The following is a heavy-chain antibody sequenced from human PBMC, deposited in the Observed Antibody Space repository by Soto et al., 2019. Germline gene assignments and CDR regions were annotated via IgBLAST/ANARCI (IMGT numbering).Heavy chain of an antibody. CDR2: IIPMFGTA. J-gene: IGHJ4*02. V-gene: IGHV1-69*12. CDR3: ASGIQLWLRRINNGYSG. Sequence: QVQLVQSGAEVKKPESSVKVSCKAPGGTFSTYAISWVRQAPGQGLEWMGGIIPMFGTANYAQRFHDRVTITADESTNTVYMELSSLRSEDTAVYFCASGIQLWLRRINNGYSGWGQGTLVIVSS. CDR1: GGTFSTYA. D-gene: IGHD5-18*01.